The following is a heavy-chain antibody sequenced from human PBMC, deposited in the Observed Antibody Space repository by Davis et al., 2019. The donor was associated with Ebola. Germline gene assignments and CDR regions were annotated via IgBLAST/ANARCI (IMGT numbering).Heavy chain of an antibody. J-gene: IGHJ4*02. CDR1: GFTFSDYY. CDR3: ARVGSYYSSFGY. D-gene: IGHD1-26*01. V-gene: IGHV4-34*01. CDR2: INHSGST. Sequence: ESLKISCAASGFTFSDYYMSWIRQSPGKGLEWIGEINHSGSTNYNPSLKSRVTISVDTSKNQFSLKLSSVTAADTAVYYCARVGSYYSSFGYWGQGTLVTVSS.